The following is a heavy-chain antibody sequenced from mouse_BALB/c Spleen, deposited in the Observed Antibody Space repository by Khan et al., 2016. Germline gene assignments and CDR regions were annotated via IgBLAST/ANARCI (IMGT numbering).Heavy chain of an antibody. CDR3: ASLTTVPYRYFDV. Sequence: QVQLKQSGPGLVQPSQSLSITCTVSGFSLTSYGVHWVRQSPGKGLEWLGVIWSGGSTDYNAAFISRLSISKDNSKSQVFFKMNSLQADDPAIYYCASLTTVPYRYFDVWGAGTTVTVSS. CDR1: GFSLTSYG. D-gene: IGHD1-1*01. J-gene: IGHJ1*01. V-gene: IGHV2-4-1*01. CDR2: IWSGGST.